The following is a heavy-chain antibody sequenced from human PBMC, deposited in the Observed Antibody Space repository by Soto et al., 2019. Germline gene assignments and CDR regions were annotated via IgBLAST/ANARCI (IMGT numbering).Heavy chain of an antibody. CDR2: IYYSGST. CDR3: AREENSGYDY. Sequence: PSETLSLTCTVSGGSISSGGYYWSWIRQHPGKGLEWIGYIYYSGSTYYNPSLKSRVTISVDTSKNQFSLKLSSVTAADTAVYYCAREENSGYDYWGQGTLVTVSS. V-gene: IGHV4-31*03. CDR1: GGSISSGGYY. D-gene: IGHD5-12*01. J-gene: IGHJ4*02.